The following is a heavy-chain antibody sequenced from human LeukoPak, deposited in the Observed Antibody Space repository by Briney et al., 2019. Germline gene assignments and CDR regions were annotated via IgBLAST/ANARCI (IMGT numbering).Heavy chain of an antibody. D-gene: IGHD3-10*01. CDR3: AKSIRGLLWFGEPAFDAFDI. Sequence: PGGSLRLSCAASGFTFSSYAMSWVRQAPGKGLEWVSAISGSGGSTYYADFVKARFTTSRDNSKNTLYLQMNSLRAEDTAVYYCAKSIRGLLWFGEPAFDAFDIWGQGTMVTVSS. V-gene: IGHV3-23*01. CDR1: GFTFSSYA. CDR2: ISGSGGST. J-gene: IGHJ3*02.